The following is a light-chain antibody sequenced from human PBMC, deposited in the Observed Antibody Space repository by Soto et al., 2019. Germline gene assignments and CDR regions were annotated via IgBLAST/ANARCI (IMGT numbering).Light chain of an antibody. Sequence: DIQMTQSPSSLSASVGDRVTITCRASQTISTYFNWYQQKPGKAPKLLIYAASSLHSGVPSRFSGSGYGTDFTLTVSSLQPEDFATYYCQQSRGIPYTFGQGTRLEIK. J-gene: IGKJ2*01. CDR3: QQSRGIPYT. V-gene: IGKV1-39*01. CDR2: AAS. CDR1: QTISTY.